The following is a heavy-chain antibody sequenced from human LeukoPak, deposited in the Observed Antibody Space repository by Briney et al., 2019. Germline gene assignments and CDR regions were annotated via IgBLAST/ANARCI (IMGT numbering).Heavy chain of an antibody. D-gene: IGHD6-19*01. CDR3: ARAGSSGWSHYYYYGLDV. V-gene: IGHV4-59*08. Sequence: SETLSLTCTVSGGSISSYYWSWIRQPPGKGLEWIGYIYYSGSTNYNPSLKSRVTISVDTSKNQFSLKLSSVTAADTAVYYCARAGSSGWSHYYYYGLDVWAKGPRSPSP. J-gene: IGHJ6*02. CDR1: GGSISSYY. CDR2: IYYSGST.